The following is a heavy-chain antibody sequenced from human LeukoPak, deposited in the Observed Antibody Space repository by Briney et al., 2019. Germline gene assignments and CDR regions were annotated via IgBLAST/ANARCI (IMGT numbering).Heavy chain of an antibody. CDR2: LYYGGTT. CDR3: ARDHPTYGVGGLGYFDL. J-gene: IGHJ2*01. V-gene: IGHV4-39*07. D-gene: IGHD4-17*01. CDR1: GDSISSSSYY. Sequence: KSSETLSLTCTVSGDSISSSSYYWGWIRQPPGKGLEWIGSLYYGGTTYYNPSLKSRVTISVDTSKNQFSLKLSSVTAADTAVYYCARDHPTYGVGGLGYFDLWGRGTLVTVSS.